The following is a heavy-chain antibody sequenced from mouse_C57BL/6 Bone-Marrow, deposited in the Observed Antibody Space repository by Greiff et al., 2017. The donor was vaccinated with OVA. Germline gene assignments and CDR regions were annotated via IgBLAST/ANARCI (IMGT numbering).Heavy chain of an antibody. CDR2: ISGGGGNT. CDR3: ARHETDV. Sequence: EVQRVESGGGLVKPGGSLKLSCAASGFTFSSYTMSWVRQTPEKRLEWVATISGGGGNTYYPDSVKGRFTISRDNAKNTLYLQMSSLRSEDTALYYCARHETDVWGTGTTVTVSS. CDR1: GFTFSSYT. J-gene: IGHJ1*03. V-gene: IGHV5-9*01.